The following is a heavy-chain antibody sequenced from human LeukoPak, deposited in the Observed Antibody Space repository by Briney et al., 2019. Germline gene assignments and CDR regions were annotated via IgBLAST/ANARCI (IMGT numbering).Heavy chain of an antibody. CDR1: GFAFSNSD. J-gene: IGHJ5*02. D-gene: IGHD2-21*02. Sequence: GGSLRLSCAASGFAFSNSDMHWVRQPSGKGLEWVSSIGTTGDTYYPDSVKGRFSISREDAKNSSSLQMNSLRAEDTAVYYCAISKTYCGGDCCFHSWGQGTPVTVSS. CDR2: IGTTGDT. CDR3: AISKTYCGGDCCFHS. V-gene: IGHV3-13*01.